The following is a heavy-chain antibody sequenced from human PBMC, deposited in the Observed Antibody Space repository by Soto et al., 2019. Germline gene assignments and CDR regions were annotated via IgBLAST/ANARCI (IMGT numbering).Heavy chain of an antibody. J-gene: IGHJ4*02. D-gene: IGHD2-15*01. CDR2: IIPILGIA. Sequence: ASVKVSCKASGGTFSSYTISWVRQAPGQGLEWMGRIIPILGIANYAQKFQGRVTITADKSTSTAYMELSSLRSEDTAVYYCASCSGGSCYYNYWGQGTLVTVSS. CDR3: ASCSGGSCYYNY. CDR1: GGTFSSYT. V-gene: IGHV1-69*02.